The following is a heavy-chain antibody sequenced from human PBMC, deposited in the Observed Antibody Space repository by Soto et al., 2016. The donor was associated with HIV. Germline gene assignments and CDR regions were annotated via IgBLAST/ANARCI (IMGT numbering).Heavy chain of an antibody. CDR3: ARFPSRGPIDY. D-gene: IGHD3-10*01. V-gene: IGHV1-2*02. CDR2: ISPNSGGT. Sequence: QVQLVQSGAEVKKPGASVKVSCKASGYTFTGYYLHWVRQAPGQGLEWMGWISPNSGGTNYPQKFQGRVTMTRDTSISTAYMELSRLRSDDTAVYYCARFPSRGPIDYWGQGEPWSPSPQ. CDR1: GYTFTGYY. J-gene: IGHJ4*01.